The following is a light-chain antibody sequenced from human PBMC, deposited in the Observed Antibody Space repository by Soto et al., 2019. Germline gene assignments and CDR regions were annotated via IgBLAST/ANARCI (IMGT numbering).Light chain of an antibody. V-gene: IGLV2-14*01. J-gene: IGLJ1*01. Sequence: HSVLTHPASVSGSPGQSLTISCTGTSSDVGGYNFVSWYQQYPGKAPKLIIFEVNNRPSGISSRFSCSKSGNTASLTISGLQDEEEAAYYCSSYRSSSTPVCVFGSGTQVTVL. CDR2: EVN. CDR1: SSDVGGYNF. CDR3: SSYRSSSTPVCV.